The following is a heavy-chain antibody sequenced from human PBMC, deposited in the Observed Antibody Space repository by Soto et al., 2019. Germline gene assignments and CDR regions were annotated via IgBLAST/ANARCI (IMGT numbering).Heavy chain of an antibody. CDR3: ARPYSSGWYGDLDS. CDR2: ISYDGSNK. D-gene: IGHD6-19*01. J-gene: IGHJ4*02. Sequence: QVQLVESGGGVVQPGRSLRLSCTASGFTFSSYAMHWVRQAPGKGLEWVAVISYDGSNKYYADSVKGRFTISRDNSKNTMYRQMNTLRVEDTAVYYCARPYSSGWYGDLDSWGQGTLVTVSS. CDR1: GFTFSSYA. V-gene: IGHV3-30-3*01.